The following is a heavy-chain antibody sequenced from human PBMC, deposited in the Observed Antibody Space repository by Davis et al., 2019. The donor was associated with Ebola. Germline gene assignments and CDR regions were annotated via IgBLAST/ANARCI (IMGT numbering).Heavy chain of an antibody. CDR1: GFTFSTYA. V-gene: IGHV3-48*02. CDR2: ISSSSSTI. CDR3: ARDKAACSGGSCYSVWFDP. J-gene: IGHJ5*02. D-gene: IGHD2-15*01. Sequence: PGGSLRLSCAASGFTFSTYAMNCVRQAPGNGLEWVSYISSSSSTIYYANSVKGRFTISRDNAKNSLYLQMNSLRDEDTAVYYCARDKAACSGGSCYSVWFDPWGQGTLVTVSS.